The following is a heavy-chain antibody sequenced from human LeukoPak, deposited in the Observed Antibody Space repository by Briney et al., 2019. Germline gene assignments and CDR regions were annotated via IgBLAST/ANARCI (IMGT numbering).Heavy chain of an antibody. D-gene: IGHD6-19*01. Sequence: SETLSLTCTVSGGSISNYYWTWIRQPPGKGLEWIGYIYYTGATSYNPALKSRVTISVDTSKNQFSLKLTSVTAADTAAYYCAKYGGSGWVIDYWGQGTLVTVSS. J-gene: IGHJ4*02. CDR2: IYYTGAT. CDR3: AKYGGSGWVIDY. V-gene: IGHV4-59*08. CDR1: GGSISNYY.